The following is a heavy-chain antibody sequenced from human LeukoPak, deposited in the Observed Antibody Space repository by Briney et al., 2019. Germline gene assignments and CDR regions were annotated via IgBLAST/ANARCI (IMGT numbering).Heavy chain of an antibody. CDR1: GYSFTTYW. CDR2: IYPGDSDT. J-gene: IGHJ5*02. V-gene: IGHV5-51*01. CDR3: ARKTTRNWFDP. D-gene: IGHD4-11*01. Sequence: GESLKISCKGSGYSFTTYWIAWVRQMPGKGLEWMGIIYPGDSDTRYSPSFQGQVTISADKSISTAYLQWSSLKASDTAMYYCARKTTRNWFDPWGQGTLVTVSS.